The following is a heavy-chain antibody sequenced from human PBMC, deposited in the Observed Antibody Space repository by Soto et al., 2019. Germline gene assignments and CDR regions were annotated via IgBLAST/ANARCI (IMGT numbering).Heavy chain of an antibody. Sequence: ASVKVSCKASGYTFSTYAMHWVRQAPGQSLEWMGWINGGTGQTRYSQRFQDRVTITRDTPASTANMELTSLTSEDTAVYYCARGKGMEENYYYYGLDIWGQGTTVTVSS. V-gene: IGHV1-3*01. CDR3: ARGKGMEENYYYYGLDI. J-gene: IGHJ6*02. CDR1: GYTFSTYA. D-gene: IGHD1-1*01. CDR2: INGGTGQT.